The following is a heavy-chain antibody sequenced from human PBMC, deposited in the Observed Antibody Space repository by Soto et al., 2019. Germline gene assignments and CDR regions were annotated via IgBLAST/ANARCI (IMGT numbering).Heavy chain of an antibody. CDR2: IYYSGST. V-gene: IGHV4-31*03. D-gene: IGHD5-18*01. CDR1: GGSISSGGYY. CDR3: ARGVDTAMFFDY. Sequence: SETLSLTCTVSGGSISSGGYYWSWIRQHPGKGLEWIGYIYYSGSTYYNPSLKSRVTISVDTSKNQFSLKLSSVTAADTAVYYCARGVDTAMFFDYWGQGTLVTVSS. J-gene: IGHJ4*02.